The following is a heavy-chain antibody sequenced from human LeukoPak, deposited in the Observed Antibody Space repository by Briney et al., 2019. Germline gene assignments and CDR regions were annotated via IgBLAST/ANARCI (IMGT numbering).Heavy chain of an antibody. CDR1: GFTFSSYD. CDR3: ARARSWETPLDY. D-gene: IGHD1-26*01. CDR2: IGTAGDT. J-gene: IGHJ4*02. V-gene: IGHV3-13*01. Sequence: GGSLRLSCAASGFTFSSYDMHWVHQATGKGLEWVSAIGTAGDTYYPGSVKGRFTISRENAKNSLYLQMNSLRAGDTAVYYCARARSWETPLDYWGQGTLVTVSS.